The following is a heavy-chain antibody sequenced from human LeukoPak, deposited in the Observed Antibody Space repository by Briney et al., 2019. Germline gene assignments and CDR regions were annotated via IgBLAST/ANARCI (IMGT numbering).Heavy chain of an antibody. J-gene: IGHJ5*02. CDR3: ARDTALIRTPGGPDS. V-gene: IGHV1-18*04. Sequence: ASVKVSCKASGYTFTGYYMHWVRQAPGQGLEWMGWISAYNGDTRYAQHLQGRVSLTTDLSTGTAFMELRSLTSDDTALYYCARDTALIRTPGGPDSWGQGTLVTVSS. CDR2: ISAYNGDT. CDR1: GYTFTGYY. D-gene: IGHD2-8*02.